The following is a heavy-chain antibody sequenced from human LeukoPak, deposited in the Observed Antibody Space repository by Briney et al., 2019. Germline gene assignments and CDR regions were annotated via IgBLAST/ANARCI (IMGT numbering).Heavy chain of an antibody. V-gene: IGHV1-18*01. CDR3: ATGLPPDYDFWSGFDY. D-gene: IGHD3-3*01. J-gene: IGHJ4*02. Sequence: ASVKVSCTASGFTFTTYGFSWVRQAPGQGLEWMGWISAYNGHTSYAQKFQGRVTMTEDTSTDTAYMELSSLRSEDTAVYYCATGLPPDYDFWSGFDYWGQGTLVTVSS. CDR2: ISAYNGHT. CDR1: GFTFTTYG.